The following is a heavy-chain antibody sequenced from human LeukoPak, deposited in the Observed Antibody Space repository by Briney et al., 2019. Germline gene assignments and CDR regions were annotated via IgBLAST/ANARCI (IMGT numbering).Heavy chain of an antibody. CDR2: ISGYNGKT. J-gene: IGHJ4*02. CDR3: TTLLWFGEFSY. CDR1: GYTFSSYG. D-gene: IGHD3-10*01. V-gene: IGHV1-18*01. Sequence: ASVKVSCKASGYTFSSYGISWVRQAPGQGLEWMGWISGYNGKTHYAQKVQGRVTMTTDTSTTTAYMELSSLRSEDTAVYYCTTLLWFGEFSYWGQGTLVTVSS.